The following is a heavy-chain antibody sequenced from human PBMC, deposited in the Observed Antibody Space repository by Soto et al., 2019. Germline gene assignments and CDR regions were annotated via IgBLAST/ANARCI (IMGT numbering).Heavy chain of an antibody. CDR3: ARDSLGGYSGYDPYNWFDP. CDR1: GGTFSSYA. V-gene: IGHV1-69*01. Sequence: QVQLVQSGAEVKKPGSSVKVSCKASGGTFSSYAISWVRQAPGQGLEWMGGIIPIFGTANYAQKFQGRVTINADESTSTAYMELSSLRSEDTAVYYCARDSLGGYSGYDPYNWFDPWGQGTLVTVSS. J-gene: IGHJ5*02. CDR2: IIPIFGTA. D-gene: IGHD5-12*01.